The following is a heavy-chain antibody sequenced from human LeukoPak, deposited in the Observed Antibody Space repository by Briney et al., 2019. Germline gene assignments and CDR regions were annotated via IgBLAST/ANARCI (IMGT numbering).Heavy chain of an antibody. Sequence: SETLSLTCSVSGGSISSNYWSWIRQPPGKTLGWIGYISYIGSTNYNPSLKSRVTISVDTSKNQLSLKLSSVTAADTAVYYCARRSGKAVAGISWFDPWGQGTLLTVSS. CDR2: ISYIGST. V-gene: IGHV4-59*01. J-gene: IGHJ5*02. CDR1: GGSISSNY. CDR3: ARRSGKAVAGISWFDP. D-gene: IGHD6-19*01.